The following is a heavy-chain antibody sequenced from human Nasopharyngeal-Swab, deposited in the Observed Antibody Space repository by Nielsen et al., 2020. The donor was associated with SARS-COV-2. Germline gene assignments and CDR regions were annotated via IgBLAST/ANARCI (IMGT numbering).Heavy chain of an antibody. D-gene: IGHD5-24*01. CDR2: ISSSGSTI. J-gene: IGHJ6*02. V-gene: IGHV3-48*03. Sequence: GESLKISCAASGFTFSSYEMNWVRQAPGKGLEWVSYISSSGSTIYYADSVKGRFTISRDNAKNSLYLQMNSLRAEDTAVYYCARDRERWPQNYYGMDVWGQGTTVTVS. CDR3: ARDRERWPQNYYGMDV. CDR1: GFTFSSYE.